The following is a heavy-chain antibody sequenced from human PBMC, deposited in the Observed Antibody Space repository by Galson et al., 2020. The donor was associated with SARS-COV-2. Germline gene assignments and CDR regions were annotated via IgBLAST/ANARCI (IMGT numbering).Heavy chain of an antibody. D-gene: IGHD5-18*01. Sequence: METGASLRLSCAASGFAVSSKYMSWVRQAPGKGLEWVSVIYYDGNTNYADSVRGRFTISRDTSKNTVSLQMNSLRAEDTAMYYCVRDDGTAQYEYWGPGTLVTVSS. J-gene: IGHJ4*02. CDR2: IYYDGNT. CDR3: VRDDGTAQYEY. CDR1: GFAVSSKY. V-gene: IGHV3-53*05.